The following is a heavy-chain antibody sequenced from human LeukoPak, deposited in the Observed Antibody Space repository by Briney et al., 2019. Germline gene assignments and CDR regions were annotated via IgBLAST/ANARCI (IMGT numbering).Heavy chain of an antibody. Sequence: ASVKVSCKASGYTFTTYGISWVRQAPGQGLGWMGWISGYNGNTKYVQNLQGRVTMTTDTSTSTAYMELRSLRSDDTAVYYCARVTGLSVEGSGYSIDYWGQGTLVTVSS. CDR1: GYTFTTYG. J-gene: IGHJ4*02. CDR2: ISGYNGNT. D-gene: IGHD3-22*01. V-gene: IGHV1-18*01. CDR3: ARVTGLSVEGSGYSIDY.